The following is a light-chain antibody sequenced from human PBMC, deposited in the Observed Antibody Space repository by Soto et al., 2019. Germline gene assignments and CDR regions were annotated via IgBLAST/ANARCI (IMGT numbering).Light chain of an antibody. CDR2: SAS. Sequence: DIQMTQCPSSLSASVGNRGPNTCQASQDIGNYLNWYQQKPGKAPKLLIYSASTLQSGVPSRFSGSGSGPDFTLTLASLQPEDSATYYCQQSYNLPWTFGPGTKVDIK. CDR3: QQSYNLPWT. J-gene: IGKJ1*01. CDR1: QDIGNY. V-gene: IGKV1-39*01.